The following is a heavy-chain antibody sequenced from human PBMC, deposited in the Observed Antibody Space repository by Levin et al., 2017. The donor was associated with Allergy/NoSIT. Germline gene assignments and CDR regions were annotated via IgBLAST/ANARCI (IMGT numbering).Heavy chain of an antibody. J-gene: IGHJ4*02. Sequence: SGPTLVKPTQTLTLTCTFSGFSLSTNGVGVGWIRQPPGKALEWLALIYWDDDKRYSPSLNSRLTITKDTSKNQVVLTMTNMDPVDTATYYGAHSLTGRYDLWPRDFDYWGQGTLVTVSS. V-gene: IGHV2-5*02. D-gene: IGHD3-3*01. CDR3: AHSLTGRYDLWPRDFDY. CDR2: IYWDDDK. CDR1: GFSLSTNGVG.